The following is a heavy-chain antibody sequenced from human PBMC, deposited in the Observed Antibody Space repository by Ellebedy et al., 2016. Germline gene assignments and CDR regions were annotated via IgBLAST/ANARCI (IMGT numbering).Heavy chain of an antibody. CDR1: GGSISSGGYY. V-gene: IGHV3-7*01. Sequence: GGSLRLXCTVSGGSISSGGYYWSWVRQAPGKGLEWVANIKQDGSEKYYVDSVKGRFTISRDNAKNSLYLQMNSLRAEDTAVYYCASGEYYYGSGSYPSGSAWGQGTLVTVSS. J-gene: IGHJ5*02. CDR2: IKQDGSEK. CDR3: ASGEYYYGSGSYPSGSA. D-gene: IGHD3-10*01.